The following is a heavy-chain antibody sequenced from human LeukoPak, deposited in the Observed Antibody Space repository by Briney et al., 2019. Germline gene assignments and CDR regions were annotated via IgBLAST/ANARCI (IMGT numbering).Heavy chain of an antibody. V-gene: IGHV6-1*01. Sequence: SPTLSRTCAISGDTVSTNSGVWNWIRQSPSRGLEWLGRTYYRSKWYDDYAVSVRSRITINPDTSKNQFSLQLTSVTPEDTAVYYCARGWNSRNFWYWGQGTLVTVSS. CDR2: TYYRSKWYD. J-gene: IGHJ4*02. D-gene: IGHD2/OR15-2a*01. CDR3: ARGWNSRNFWY. CDR1: GDTVSTNSGV.